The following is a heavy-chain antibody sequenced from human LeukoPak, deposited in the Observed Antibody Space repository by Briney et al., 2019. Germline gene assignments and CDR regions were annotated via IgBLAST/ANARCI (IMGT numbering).Heavy chain of an antibody. Sequence: GGSLRLSCAASGFTFSSYAMSWVRQAPGKGLEWVSAISGSGGSIYYADSVKGRFTISRDNSKNTLYLQMNSLRAEDTAVYYCAKEKPRELPSVGYFDYWGQGTLVTVSS. V-gene: IGHV3-23*01. J-gene: IGHJ4*02. CDR2: ISGSGGSI. CDR1: GFTFSSYA. D-gene: IGHD1-26*01. CDR3: AKEKPRELPSVGYFDY.